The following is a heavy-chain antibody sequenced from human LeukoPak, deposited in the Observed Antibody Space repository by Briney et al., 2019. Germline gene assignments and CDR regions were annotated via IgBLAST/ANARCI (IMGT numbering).Heavy chain of an antibody. V-gene: IGHV3-23*01. CDR3: ARDQGAGIYYMDV. Sequence: PGGSLRLSCAASGITFSSYGMSWVRQAPGKGLEWVSSISSTGGTTYYADSVKGRFTISRDNAKNSPYLQMNSLRAEDTAVYYCARDQGAGIYYMDVWGKGTTVTVSS. CDR2: ISSTGGTT. CDR1: GITFSSYG. J-gene: IGHJ6*03. D-gene: IGHD6-19*01.